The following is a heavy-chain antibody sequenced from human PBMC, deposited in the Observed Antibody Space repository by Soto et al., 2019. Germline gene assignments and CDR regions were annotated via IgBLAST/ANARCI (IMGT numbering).Heavy chain of an antibody. CDR1: GYTFTSYY. CDR2: INPSGGST. V-gene: IGHV1-46*01. D-gene: IGHD2-2*01. J-gene: IGHJ6*02. Sequence: GASAKVCCKASGYTFTSYYMHWVRQAPGQGLEWMGIINPSGGSTSYAQKFQGRVTMTRDTSTSTVYMELSSLRSEDTAVYYCARDPNIVLVPAEGQNYYYYGMDVWGQGTTVTVSS. CDR3: ARDPNIVLVPAEGQNYYYYGMDV.